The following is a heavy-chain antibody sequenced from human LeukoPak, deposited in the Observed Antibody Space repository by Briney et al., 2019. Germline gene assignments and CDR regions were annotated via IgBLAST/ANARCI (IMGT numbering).Heavy chain of an antibody. D-gene: IGHD1-1*01. V-gene: IGHV4-39*07. CDR1: GGSISSSSYY. Sequence: SETLSLTCTVSGGSISSSSYYWGWIRQPPGKGLEWIGSIYYSGSTHYNPSLKSRVTISVDTSKNQFSLKLSSVTAADTAVYYCARTSYKFDPWGQVTLVTVSS. CDR3: ARTSYKFDP. J-gene: IGHJ5*02. CDR2: IYYSGST.